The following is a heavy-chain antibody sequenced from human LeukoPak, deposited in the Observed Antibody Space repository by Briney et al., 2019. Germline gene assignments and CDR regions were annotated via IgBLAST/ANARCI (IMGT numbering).Heavy chain of an antibody. V-gene: IGHV3-23*01. CDR3: AKDRFPDGSGTLRYGIDV. CDR1: GFTFSNNA. D-gene: IGHD3-10*01. CDR2: MSSGGGST. Sequence: PGGSLRLSCATSGFTFSNNAMTWVRQAPGKGLECVSSMSSGGGSTYYADSVKGRFTISRDTSNNMLYLQMSSLRAEDTAVYYCAKDRFPDGSGTLRYGIDVWGQGTTVTVSS. J-gene: IGHJ6*02.